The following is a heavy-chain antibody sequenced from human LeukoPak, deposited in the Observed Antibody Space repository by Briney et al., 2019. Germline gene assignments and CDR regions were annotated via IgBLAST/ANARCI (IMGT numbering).Heavy chain of an antibody. CDR2: IYPGDSDT. CDR3: ASAGISASFDL. Sequence: GESLKISCKGSGYTFTNYWIAWVRQMPGKGLEWMGIIYPGDSDTRYSPSFQGQVTISADKSISTAYLQWNSLKASDTAMYYCASAGISASFDLWGRGTLVTVSS. J-gene: IGHJ2*01. V-gene: IGHV5-51*01. CDR1: GYTFTNYW. D-gene: IGHD3-10*01.